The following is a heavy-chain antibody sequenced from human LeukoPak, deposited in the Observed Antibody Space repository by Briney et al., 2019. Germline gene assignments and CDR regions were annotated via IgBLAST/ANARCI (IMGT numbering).Heavy chain of an antibody. CDR3: ARGEGSYGYNWFDP. CDR2: IYYSGGT. V-gene: IGHV4-39*01. D-gene: IGHD1-26*01. J-gene: IGHJ5*02. CDR1: GGPISSSSYY. Sequence: PSETLSLTCTVSGGPISSSSYYWGWIRQPPGKGLEWIGSIYYSGGTYYNPSLKSRVTISVDTSKNQFSLKLSSVTAADTAVYFCARGEGSYGYNWFDPWGQGTLVTVSS.